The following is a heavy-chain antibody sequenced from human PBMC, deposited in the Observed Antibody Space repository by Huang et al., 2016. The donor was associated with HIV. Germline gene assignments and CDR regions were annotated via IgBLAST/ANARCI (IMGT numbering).Heavy chain of an antibody. Sequence: QVHLQQWGARLLKPSETLSLTCAVYGESFSGFYWRWIRQAPGQGLDWVGEIKKSVNTKYNPCLASRVTISVDTSKNQFALKGTSVTVADTAIYYCARGRNFYGSGSSYNLYYFDYWGREPRSPSPQ. CDR1: GESFSGFY. D-gene: IGHD3-10*01. V-gene: IGHV4-34*01. CDR3: ARGRNFYGSGSSYNLYYFDY. CDR2: IKKSVNT. J-gene: IGHJ4*02.